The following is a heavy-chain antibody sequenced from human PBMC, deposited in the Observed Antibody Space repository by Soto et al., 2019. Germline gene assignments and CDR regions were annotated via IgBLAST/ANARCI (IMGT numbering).Heavy chain of an antibody. CDR3: ANDSGYDSGSSVNNYLDY. D-gene: IGHD3-10*01. Sequence: GGSLQLSCSASVFTFGSYWVSWVRQTPGKGLEWLGTIMKDGSVKKYVDSVKGRFTVSRDNAKNSLYLQMDSLRVEDTAVYYCANDSGYDSGSSVNNYLDYWGHGKLLTASS. J-gene: IGHJ4*01. V-gene: IGHV3-7*01. CDR2: IMKDGSVK. CDR1: VFTFGSYW.